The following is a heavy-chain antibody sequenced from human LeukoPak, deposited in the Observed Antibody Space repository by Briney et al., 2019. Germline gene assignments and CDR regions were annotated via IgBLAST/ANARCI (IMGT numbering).Heavy chain of an antibody. V-gene: IGHV3-21*01. D-gene: IGHD3-9*01. CDR1: GFTFSSYY. CDR2: ISSSGNYI. J-gene: IGHJ4*02. CDR3: ARGDNYFDY. Sequence: GGSLRLSCAASGFTFSSYYMGWVRQAPGKGLGWVASISSSGNYINYGDSGKGRFTISRDNAKNSLYLQVSSLRAEDTGVYYCARGDNYFDYWGQGTLVTVSS.